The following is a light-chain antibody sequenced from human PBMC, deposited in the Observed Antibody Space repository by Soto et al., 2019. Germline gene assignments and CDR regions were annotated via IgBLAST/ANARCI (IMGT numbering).Light chain of an antibody. CDR3: CSYAGSSTFNWV. CDR2: DVT. V-gene: IGLV2-11*01. Sequence: QSALTQPRSVSGSPGQSVTISCTGTNSDVGGYNYVSWYQQHPGNAPKLMIYDVTKRPSGVPDRFSGSKSGITASLTISGLQADDEADYYCCSYAGSSTFNWVFGGGTKLTVL. CDR1: NSDVGGYNY. J-gene: IGLJ3*02.